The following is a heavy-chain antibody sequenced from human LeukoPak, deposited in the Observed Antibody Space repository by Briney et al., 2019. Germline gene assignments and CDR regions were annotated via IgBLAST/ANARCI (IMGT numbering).Heavy chain of an antibody. J-gene: IGHJ6*02. CDR1: GYTFTGYF. Sequence: GASVKVSCKSSGYTFTGYFIHWVRQVPGQGLEWMGWINPKSGGTNYAQKFQGRVTMTGDTSISTTYMELTRLKSDDTAVYFCARSEDYGLDVWGQGTTVIVSS. CDR2: INPKSGGT. CDR3: ARSEDYGLDV. V-gene: IGHV1-2*02.